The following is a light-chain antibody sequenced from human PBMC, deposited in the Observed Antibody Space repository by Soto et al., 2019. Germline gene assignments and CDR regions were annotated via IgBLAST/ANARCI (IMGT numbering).Light chain of an antibody. V-gene: IGKV1-5*01. J-gene: IGKJ1*01. Sequence: DIPMTQSPSTLSASVGDRVTITCRASQSISTWLAWYQQRPGKAPNLLIFDASALKSGVSSRFSGSGSGTEFTLTISSLQPDDFAIYYCQQYDSYSWTFGQGTRVEVK. CDR1: QSISTW. CDR3: QQYDSYSWT. CDR2: DAS.